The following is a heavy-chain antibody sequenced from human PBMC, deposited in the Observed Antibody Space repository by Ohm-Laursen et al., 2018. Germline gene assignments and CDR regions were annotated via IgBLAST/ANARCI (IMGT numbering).Heavy chain of an antibody. J-gene: IGHJ3*02. CDR3: ASPTVTTTTNAFDI. D-gene: IGHD4-17*01. V-gene: IGHV1-8*02. CDR1: GYTFTGYY. Sequence: ASVKVSCKASGYTFTGYYMHWVRQAPGQGLEWMGWMNPNSGNTGYAQKFQGRVTMTRNTSISTAYMELSSLRSEDTAVYYCASPTVTTTTNAFDIWGQGTMVTVSS. CDR2: MNPNSGNT.